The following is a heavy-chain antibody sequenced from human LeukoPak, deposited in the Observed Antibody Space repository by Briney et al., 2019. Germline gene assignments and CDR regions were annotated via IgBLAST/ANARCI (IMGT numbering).Heavy chain of an antibody. Sequence: GGSLRLSCAASGFIFSNFDMHWVRQALGKGLEWVSVIYSGGNIYYIDSVKGRFTISRDTSKNTLYLQMNSLRAEDTAVYYCASRHCSGGGCYFAGADPFDYWGQGTLVTVSS. V-gene: IGHV3-53*01. CDR3: ASRHCSGGGCYFAGADPFDY. CDR2: IYSGGNI. J-gene: IGHJ4*02. D-gene: IGHD2-15*01. CDR1: GFIFSNFD.